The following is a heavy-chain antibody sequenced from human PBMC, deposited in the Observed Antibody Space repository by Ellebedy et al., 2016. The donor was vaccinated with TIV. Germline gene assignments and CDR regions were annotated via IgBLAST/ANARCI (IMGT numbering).Heavy chain of an antibody. J-gene: IGHJ4*02. CDR2: IYYSGST. Sequence: MPSETLSLTCTVSGGSISSYYWSWIRQPPGKGLVWIGYIYYSGSTNYNPSLKSRVTISVDTSKNQFSLKLSSVTAADTAVYYCARALRWSSGRSMGFDYWGQGTLVTVSS. CDR1: GGSISSYY. V-gene: IGHV4-59*01. D-gene: IGHD6-19*01. CDR3: ARALRWSSGRSMGFDY.